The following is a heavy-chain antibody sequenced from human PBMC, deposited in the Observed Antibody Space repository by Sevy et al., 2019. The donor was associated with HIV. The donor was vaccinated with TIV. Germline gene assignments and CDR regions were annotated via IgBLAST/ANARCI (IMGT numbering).Heavy chain of an antibody. J-gene: IGHJ4*02. Sequence: GGSLRLSCAASGFTFSSYAMSWVRQAPGKGLEWVSGISGSGGRTDYADSVKGRFTISRDNSKNTLFLQMNSLGAEDTAVYSCAKGDYGGNSVYFDHWGQGTQVTVSS. CDR1: GFTFSSYA. CDR3: AKGDYGGNSVYFDH. V-gene: IGHV3-23*01. CDR2: ISGSGGRT. D-gene: IGHD2-21*01.